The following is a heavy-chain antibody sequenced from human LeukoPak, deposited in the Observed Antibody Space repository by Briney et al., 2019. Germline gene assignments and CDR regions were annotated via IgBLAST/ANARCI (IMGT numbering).Heavy chain of an antibody. CDR1: GGSFSGYY. J-gene: IGHJ5*02. CDR3: ARGLTIFGVVISDP. Sequence: PSETLSLTCALYGGSFSGYYWSWIRQPPGKGLEWIGEINHSGSTNNNPSPKSRVTISVDTSKNKFSLKLSSVTAADTAVYYCARGLTIFGVVISDPWGQGALVTVSS. V-gene: IGHV4-34*01. CDR2: INHSGST. D-gene: IGHD3-3*01.